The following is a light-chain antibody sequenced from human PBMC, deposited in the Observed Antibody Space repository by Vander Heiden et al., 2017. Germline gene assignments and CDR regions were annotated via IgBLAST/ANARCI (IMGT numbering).Light chain of an antibody. Sequence: DIQMPQSPSSLSASVGDSLTIPCRASQGISDDVHWYQQKPGKAPKRLIYATSSLQSGVSSRFSGSGSGKEFTLTISSLQPEDFATYYCLQHNSFPTFGQGTKLEIK. CDR1: QGISDD. J-gene: IGKJ2*01. CDR3: LQHNSFPT. CDR2: ATS. V-gene: IGKV1-17*01.